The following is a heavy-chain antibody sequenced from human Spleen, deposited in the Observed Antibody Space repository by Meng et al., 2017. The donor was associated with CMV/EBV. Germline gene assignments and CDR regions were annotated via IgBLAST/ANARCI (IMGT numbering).Heavy chain of an antibody. J-gene: IGHJ1*01. V-gene: IGHV1-69*05. Sequence: KTSGGTFSSYDISWVRQAPGQGLEWMGGIIPIFGTAKYAQKFQGRVTITTDESTSTAYMELSSLRSEDTAVYYCARGMVRGLTEYFQHWGQGTLVTVSS. CDR2: IIPIFGTA. D-gene: IGHD3-10*01. CDR1: GGTFSSYD. CDR3: ARGMVRGLTEYFQH.